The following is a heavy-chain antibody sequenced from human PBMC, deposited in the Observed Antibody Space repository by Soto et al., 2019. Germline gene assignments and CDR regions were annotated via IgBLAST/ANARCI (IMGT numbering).Heavy chain of an antibody. V-gene: IGHV2-5*02. J-gene: IGHJ3*02. CDR2: IYWDDDK. Sequence: QITLKESGPTLVNPTQALTLTCTFSWFSLSTSGGGVGWIRQPPGKALEWLALIYWDDDKRYSPSLKSRLTLSKDTSKNQVVLKITNVDPVDTATDYWAHSGRQLWVVPGLPLTGPGSLDAFDIWGHGKMVTVS. CDR3: AHSGRQLWVVPGLPLTGPGSLDAFDI. D-gene: IGHD6-19*01. CDR1: WFSLSTSGGG.